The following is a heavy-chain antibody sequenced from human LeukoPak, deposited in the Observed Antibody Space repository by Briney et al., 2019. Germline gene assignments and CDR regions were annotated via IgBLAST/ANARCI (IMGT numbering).Heavy chain of an antibody. Sequence: SETLSLTCTVSGGSISSSSYYWGWIRQPPGKGLEWIGSIYYSGSTYYNPSLKSRVTISVDTSKNQFSLKLSSVTAADTAVYYCAVGGYSGYDLPGYWGQGTLVTVSS. CDR1: GGSISSSSYY. J-gene: IGHJ4*02. CDR3: AVGGYSGYDLPGY. D-gene: IGHD5-12*01. CDR2: IYYSGST. V-gene: IGHV4-39*01.